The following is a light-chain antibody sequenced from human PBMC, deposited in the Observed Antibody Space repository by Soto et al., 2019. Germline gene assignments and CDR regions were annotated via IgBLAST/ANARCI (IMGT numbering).Light chain of an antibody. Sequence: RMTQSPSSFSASTGDRVTITCRASQGISSYLAWYQQKPGKAPKLLIYAASTLQSGVPSRFSGSGSGTDFTLTISCLQSEDFATYYCQQYYSYPPTFGQGTKVDIK. CDR2: AAS. V-gene: IGKV1-8*01. CDR3: QQYYSYPPT. CDR1: QGISSY. J-gene: IGKJ1*01.